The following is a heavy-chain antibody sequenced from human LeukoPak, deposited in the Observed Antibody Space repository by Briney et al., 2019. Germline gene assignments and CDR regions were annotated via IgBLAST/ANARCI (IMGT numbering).Heavy chain of an antibody. D-gene: IGHD1-26*01. V-gene: IGHV1-18*01. CDR2: ISAYDGNT. J-gene: IGHJ4*02. CDR1: GLTFSNYG. CDR3: ARDGRFAAYEPDY. Sequence: VSVKVSCKASGLTFSNYGITWVRQAPGQGLEWVGWISAYDGNTNYAQKFQGRVTMTTDTSTSTAHMELRSLRYDDTAVYYCARDGRFAAYEPDYWGQGTLVTVSS.